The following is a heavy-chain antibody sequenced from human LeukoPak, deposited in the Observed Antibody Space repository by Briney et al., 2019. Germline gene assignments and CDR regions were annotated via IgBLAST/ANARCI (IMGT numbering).Heavy chain of an antibody. CDR3: ARALIAADNY. CDR2: INEDGSQT. CDR1: GFTFSNSW. Sequence: GGSLRLSREGSGFTFSNSWMSWVRQAPGKGLEWVAYINEDGSQTYYEDSVKGGFTISRDNAKNSLYLHMNSLSVEDTAVYYCARALIAADNYWGQGTLVTVSS. J-gene: IGHJ4*02. D-gene: IGHD6-6*01. V-gene: IGHV3-7*04.